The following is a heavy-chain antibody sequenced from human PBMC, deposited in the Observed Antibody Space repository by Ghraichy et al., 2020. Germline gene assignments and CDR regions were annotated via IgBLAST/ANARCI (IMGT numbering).Heavy chain of an antibody. CDR2: ISGSGGSP. Sequence: GESLNISCAASGFTFSDSAMSWVRQAPGKGLKWVSVISGSGGSPFYADSVKGRFTISRVNSKNTLYLQMNSLTAEDTAVYYCARTDGFYYVLDVWGQGTTVTVSS. J-gene: IGHJ6*02. CDR3: ARTDGFYYVLDV. D-gene: IGHD1-14*01. CDR1: GFTFSDSA. V-gene: IGHV3-23*01.